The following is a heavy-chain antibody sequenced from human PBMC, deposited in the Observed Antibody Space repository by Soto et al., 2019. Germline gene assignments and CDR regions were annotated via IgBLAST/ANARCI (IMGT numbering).Heavy chain of an antibody. Sequence: ASVKVSCKASGYAFINYYIHWVRQAPGQGLERMGIINPSGSNTGYAQKFQGRITMTRDTSTSTVYMEVSSLRSDDTVVYYCVRDSGVGGKYQSAWPWGSYFHYWGQ. CDR3: VRDSGVGGKYQSAWPWGSYFHY. D-gene: IGHD1-26*01. J-gene: IGHJ4*01. CDR2: INPSGSNT. V-gene: IGHV1-46*01. CDR1: GYAFINYY.